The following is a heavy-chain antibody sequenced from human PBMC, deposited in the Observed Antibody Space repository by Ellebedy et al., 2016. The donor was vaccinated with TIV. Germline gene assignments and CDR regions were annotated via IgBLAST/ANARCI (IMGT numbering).Heavy chain of an antibody. V-gene: IGHV2-70*12. D-gene: IGHD6-19*01. CDR3: AHRGGGNGWNEAYFDF. Sequence: SGPTLVKPPQTLTLTCTFSGFSLSTSGMCVSWIRQPPGKALEWLAHIFSNDEKSYSTSLKSRLTISKDTSKNQVVLTMTNMDPVDTATFYCAHRGGGNGWNEAYFDFWGQGTLVTVSS. CDR2: IFSNDEK. J-gene: IGHJ4*02. CDR1: GFSLSTSGMC.